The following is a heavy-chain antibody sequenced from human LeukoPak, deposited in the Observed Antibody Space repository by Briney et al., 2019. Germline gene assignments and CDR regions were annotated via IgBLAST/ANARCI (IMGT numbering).Heavy chain of an antibody. CDR3: ARGGGRKKYNWFDP. D-gene: IGHD2-15*01. V-gene: IGHV1-8*01. J-gene: IGHJ5*02. CDR2: MNPNSGNT. CDR1: GYTFTSYD. Sequence: GASVKVSCKASGYTFTSYDINWVRQATGQGLQWMGWMNPNSGNTGYAQKFQGRVTMTRNTSISTAYMELSSLRSEDTAVYYCARGGGRKKYNWFDPWGQGTLVTASS.